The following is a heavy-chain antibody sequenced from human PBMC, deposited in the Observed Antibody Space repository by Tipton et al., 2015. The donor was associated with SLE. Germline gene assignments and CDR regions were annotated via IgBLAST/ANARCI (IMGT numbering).Heavy chain of an antibody. D-gene: IGHD6-19*01. Sequence: TLSLTCTVSGGSISSGDYCWSWFRQPPGKGLEWIGYIYYSGSTYYNPSLKSRVTISVDTSKNQFSLKLSSVTAADTAVYYCARGGDSGWTPFDYWGQGTRVSV. J-gene: IGHJ4*02. CDR1: GGSISSGDYC. V-gene: IGHV4-30-4*01. CDR2: IYYSGST. CDR3: ARGGDSGWTPFDY.